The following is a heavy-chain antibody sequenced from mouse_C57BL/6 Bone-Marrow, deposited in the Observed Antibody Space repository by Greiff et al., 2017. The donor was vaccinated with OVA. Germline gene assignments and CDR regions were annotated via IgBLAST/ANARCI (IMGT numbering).Heavy chain of an antibody. J-gene: IGHJ4*01. CDR3: TACSAYDYYAMDY. Sequence: EVKLEESGGGLVQPGGSMKLSCVASGFTFSNYWMNWVRQSPEKGLEWVAQIGLKSDNYATHYAESVKGRFTISRDDSKSSVYLQMNNLRAEDTGIYYYTACSAYDYYAMDYWGQGTSVTVSS. V-gene: IGHV6-3*01. D-gene: IGHD6-5*01. CDR2: IGLKSDNYAT. CDR1: GFTFSNYW.